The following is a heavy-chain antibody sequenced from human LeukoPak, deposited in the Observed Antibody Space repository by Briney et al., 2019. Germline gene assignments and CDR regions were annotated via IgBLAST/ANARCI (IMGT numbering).Heavy chain of an antibody. D-gene: IGHD5-12*01. CDR3: ATRSGYSGYGGFDY. V-gene: IGHV4-30-2*01. J-gene: IGHJ4*02. Sequence: SQTLSLTCAVSGGSISSGGYSWSWIRQPPGKGLEWIGYIYHSGSTYYNPPLKSRVTISVDRSKNQFSLKLSSVTAADTAVYYCATRSGYSGYGGFDYWGQGTLVTVSS. CDR1: GGSISSGGYS. CDR2: IYHSGST.